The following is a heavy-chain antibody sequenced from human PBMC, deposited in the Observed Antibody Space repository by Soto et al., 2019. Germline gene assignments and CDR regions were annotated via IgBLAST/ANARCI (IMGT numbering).Heavy chain of an antibody. J-gene: IGHJ4*02. Sequence: QVQLQESGPGLVKPSETLSLTCTVSGGSISSYYWSWIRQPPGKGLEWIGYIYYSGSTNYNPSLNSRVTISVDTSKNQFSLKLSSVTAADTAVYYCARGKGWAAAGFDYWGQGTLVTVSS. CDR1: GGSISSYY. CDR2: IYYSGST. D-gene: IGHD6-13*01. V-gene: IGHV4-59*01. CDR3: ARGKGWAAAGFDY.